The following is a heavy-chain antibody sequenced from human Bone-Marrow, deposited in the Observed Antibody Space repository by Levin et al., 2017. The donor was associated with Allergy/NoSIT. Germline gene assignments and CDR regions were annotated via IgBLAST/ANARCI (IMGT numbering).Heavy chain of an antibody. CDR3: AKLGDDYRTGGLYDRDV. V-gene: IGHV3-23*01. J-gene: IGHJ6*03. CDR2: VSSTGGAS. CDR1: GFAFSNYG. D-gene: IGHD2-21*02. Sequence: GESLKISCAATGFAFSNYGMNWVRQAPGKGPEWVSGVSSTGGASYDADSVKGRFIISRDNSKNTLYLEMNSLRAEDTAIYYCAKLGDDYRTGGLYDRDVWGKGTSVTVS.